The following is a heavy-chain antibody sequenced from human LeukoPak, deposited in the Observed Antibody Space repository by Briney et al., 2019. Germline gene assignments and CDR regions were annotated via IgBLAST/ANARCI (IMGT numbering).Heavy chain of an antibody. CDR1: GYTFTSYG. D-gene: IGHD6-19*01. CDR3: ARDIRQWLVRGPNWFDP. V-gene: IGHV1-18*01. J-gene: IGHJ5*02. CDR2: ISAYNGNT. Sequence: ASVKVSCKASGYTFTSYGISWVRQAPGQGLEWMGWISAYNGNTNYAQKLQGRVTMTTDTSTSTAYMELRSLRSDDTAVYYCARDIRQWLVRGPNWFDPWGQGTLVTVSS.